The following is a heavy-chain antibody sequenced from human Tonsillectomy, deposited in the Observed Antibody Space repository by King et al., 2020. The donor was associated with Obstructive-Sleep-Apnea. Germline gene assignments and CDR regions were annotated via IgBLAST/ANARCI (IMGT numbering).Heavy chain of an antibody. CDR1: GGSISSGGYY. CDR2: IYYSGGT. D-gene: IGHD6-19*01. J-gene: IGHJ3*02. V-gene: IGHV4-31*03. Sequence: VQLQESGPGLVKPSQTLSLTCTVSGGSISSGGYYWSWIRQLPGKGLEWIGYIYYSGGTDYNPSLKSRLTISLDTSKTQFSLRLSSVTAADTAVYYCAREGSDAVLFDGFDIWGQGTMVTVS. CDR3: AREGSDAVLFDGFDI.